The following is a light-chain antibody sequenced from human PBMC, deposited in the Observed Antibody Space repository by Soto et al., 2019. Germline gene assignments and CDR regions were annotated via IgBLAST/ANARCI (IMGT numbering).Light chain of an antibody. CDR1: QSVSPW. CDR3: QQYNSSWLT. V-gene: IGKV1-5*03. J-gene: IGKJ4*01. CDR2: KTS. Sequence: DIQMTQSPSTLAASVGDRVTITCRASQSVSPWLAWYQQKPGKAPKLLIYKTSWLQSGVPSRFSGSGSGTDFTLNISSLQPDDFATYYCQQYNSSWLTFGGGTKVDIK.